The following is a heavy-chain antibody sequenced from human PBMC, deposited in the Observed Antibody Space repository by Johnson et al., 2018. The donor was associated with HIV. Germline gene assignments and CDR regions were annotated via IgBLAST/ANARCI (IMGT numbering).Heavy chain of an antibody. CDR2: ISSSGSTI. CDR1: GFTFSDYY. V-gene: IGHV3-11*01. CDR3: AKDLINSGIDPQAFDI. Sequence: QMLLVESGGGVVQPGRSLRLSCAASGFTFSDYYMSWIRQAPGKGLEWVSYISSSGSTIYYADSVKGRFTISRDNAKNSLYLQMNSLRVEDTALYYCAKDLINSGIDPQAFDIWGQGTMVSVSS. J-gene: IGHJ3*02. D-gene: IGHD1-26*01.